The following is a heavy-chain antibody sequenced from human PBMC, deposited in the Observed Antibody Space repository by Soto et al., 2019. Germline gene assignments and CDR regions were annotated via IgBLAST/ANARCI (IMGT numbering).Heavy chain of an antibody. CDR3: AKLGGNSGRSGWTEYYFDY. Sequence: EVQLLESGGGLVQPGGSLRLSCAASGFTFSSYAMSWVRQAPGKGLEWVSAISGSGGSTYYADSVKGRFTISRDNSKNTLYLQMNSLRAADTAVYYCAKLGGNSGRSGWTEYYFDYWGQGTLVTVSS. CDR2: ISGSGGST. CDR1: GFTFSSYA. D-gene: IGHD1-26*01. V-gene: IGHV3-23*01. J-gene: IGHJ4*02.